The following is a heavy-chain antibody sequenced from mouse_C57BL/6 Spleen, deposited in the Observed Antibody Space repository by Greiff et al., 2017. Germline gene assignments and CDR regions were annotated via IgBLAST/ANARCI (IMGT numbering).Heavy chain of an antibody. Sequence: VKLQESGAELMKPGASVKLSCKATGYTYTGYWIEWVKQRPGHGLEWIGEILPGSGSTNYNEKFKGKATFTADTSSNTAYMQLSSLTTEDSAIYYCARSHYYGSRKDYAMDYWGQGTSVTVSS. CDR2: ILPGSGST. CDR1: GYTYTGYW. D-gene: IGHD1-1*01. J-gene: IGHJ4*01. V-gene: IGHV1-9*01. CDR3: ARSHYYGSRKDYAMDY.